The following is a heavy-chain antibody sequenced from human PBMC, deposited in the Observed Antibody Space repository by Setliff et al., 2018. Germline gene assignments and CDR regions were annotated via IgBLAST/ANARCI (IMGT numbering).Heavy chain of an antibody. D-gene: IGHD1-26*01. CDR3: ARSPSSGAYWNPRPFYSDY. CDR1: GGSFSIYY. V-gene: IGHV4-39*02. J-gene: IGHJ4*02. CDR2: IYYSGST. Sequence: KPSETLSLTCAVYGGSFSIYYWGWIRQPPGKGLEWIGSIYYSGSTYYSPSLKRRVTISLDTSKNHFSLKLDSVTAADTALYYCARSPSSGAYWNPRPFYSDYWARGTLVTVSS.